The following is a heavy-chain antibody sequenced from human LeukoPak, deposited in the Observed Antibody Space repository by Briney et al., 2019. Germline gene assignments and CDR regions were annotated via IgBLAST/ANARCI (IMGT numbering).Heavy chain of an antibody. J-gene: IGHJ4*02. D-gene: IGHD2-8*01. Sequence: GGSLRLSCAASGFTFSNYAMNWVRRAPGKGLEWASSITGSGGSTYYADSVKGRFTISRDSSKNTLYLQMNSLRAEDTAVYYCAKGLLVDPGWGQGTLVTVSS. CDR3: AKGLLVDPG. V-gene: IGHV3-23*01. CDR2: ITGSGGST. CDR1: GFTFSNYA.